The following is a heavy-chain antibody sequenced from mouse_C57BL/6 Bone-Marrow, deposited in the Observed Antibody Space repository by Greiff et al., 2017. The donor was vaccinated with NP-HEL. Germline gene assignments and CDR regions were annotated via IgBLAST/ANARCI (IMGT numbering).Heavy chain of an antibody. CDR3: TTSTMVTTGYFDV. Sequence: EVQLQQSGAELVRPGASVKLSCTASGFNIKDDYMHWVKQRPEQGLEWIGWIDPENGDTEYASKFQGKATITADTSSNTASLQLSSLTSEDTAVYYCTTSTMVTTGYFDVWGTGTTVTVSS. J-gene: IGHJ1*03. CDR2: IDPENGDT. CDR1: GFNIKDDY. V-gene: IGHV14-4*01. D-gene: IGHD2-2*01.